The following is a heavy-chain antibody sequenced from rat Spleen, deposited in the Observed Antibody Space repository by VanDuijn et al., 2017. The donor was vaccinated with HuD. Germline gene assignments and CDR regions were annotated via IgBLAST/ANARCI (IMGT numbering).Heavy chain of an antibody. CDR1: GFTFSNYD. CDR3: ARHRGYYSGDYVMDA. CDR2: ISISGDDT. V-gene: IGHV5-25*01. Sequence: EVQMVESGGGLVQSGRSLKLSCAASGFTFSNYDMAWVRQAPTQGLEWVASISISGDDTYYRDSVKGRFTVSRDNAKSTLYLQMDSLRSEYTATDYCARHRGYYSGDYVMDAWGQGASVTVSS. J-gene: IGHJ4*01. D-gene: IGHD1-1*01.